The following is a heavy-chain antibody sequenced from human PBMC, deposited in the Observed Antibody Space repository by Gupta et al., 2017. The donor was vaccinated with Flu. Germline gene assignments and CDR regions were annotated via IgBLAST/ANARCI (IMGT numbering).Heavy chain of an antibody. CDR3: ARAGSTSRKGAYNWFDP. D-gene: IGHD2-2*01. CDR2: MNPNSGNT. J-gene: IGHJ5*02. Sequence: GQGLEWMGWMNPNSGNTGYAQKFQGRVTMTRNTSISTAYMELSSLRSEDTAVYYCARAGSTSRKGAYNWFDPWDQGTLVTVSS. V-gene: IGHV1-8*01.